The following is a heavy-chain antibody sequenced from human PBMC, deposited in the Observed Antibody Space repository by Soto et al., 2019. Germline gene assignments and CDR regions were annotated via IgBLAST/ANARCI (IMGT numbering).Heavy chain of an antibody. J-gene: IGHJ6*02. CDR2: ISSGRTIT. CDR3: TREGLVAGADLHYFIRPPEV. CDR1: GFTFSSFS. V-gene: IGHV3-48*01. Sequence: EVQLVESGGGLVQPGGSLRLSCAASGFTFSSFSMNWVRQSPGKGLEWVSYISSGRTITYYADSVKGRFTISRDNAKNSLYLQMDSLSAEDMAVYYCTREGLVAGADLHYFIRPPEVWGQGTTVTVSS. D-gene: IGHD3-10*01.